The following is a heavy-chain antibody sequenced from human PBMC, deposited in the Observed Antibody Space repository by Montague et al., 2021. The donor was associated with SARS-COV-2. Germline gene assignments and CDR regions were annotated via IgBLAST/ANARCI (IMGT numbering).Heavy chain of an antibody. CDR1: GGSISSGNYY. V-gene: IGHV4-61*02. Sequence: TLSLTCTVSGGSISSGNYYWSWIRQPAGKGLEWIGRIDTSGXTXYXXXXKSRVTISADTSKNQFSLKLTSVTAADTAVYYCARAHSGSWAHLDNWGQGSLVTVSS. J-gene: IGHJ4*02. D-gene: IGHD5-12*01. CDR2: IDTSGXT. CDR3: ARAHSGSWAHLDN.